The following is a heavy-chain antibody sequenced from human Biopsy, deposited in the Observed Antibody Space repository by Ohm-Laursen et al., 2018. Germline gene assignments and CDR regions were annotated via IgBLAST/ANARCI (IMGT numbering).Heavy chain of an antibody. CDR3: AKPSGGVSTIVFDP. Sequence: SVKVSCKASGYTFNAYYIHWMRQAPGQGLEWMGWINPATGETRYAQRFQGRVTMTRDTSVTTAYMQLSSLTSDDTALYYCAKPSGGVSTIVFDPWGQGTQVSVSS. J-gene: IGHJ5*02. CDR2: INPATGET. V-gene: IGHV1-2*02. D-gene: IGHD3-16*01. CDR1: GYTFNAYY.